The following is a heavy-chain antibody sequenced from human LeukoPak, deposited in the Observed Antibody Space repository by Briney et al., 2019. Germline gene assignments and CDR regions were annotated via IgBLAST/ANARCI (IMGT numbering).Heavy chain of an antibody. V-gene: IGHV6-1*01. CDR2: TYYRSKWYN. CDR3: AREAASDAFDI. D-gene: IGHD2-15*01. J-gene: IGHJ3*02. CDR1: GDSVSSNSAA. Sequence: SQTLSLTCAISGDSVSSNSAAWTWIRQSPSRGLEWLRRTYYRSKWYNDYAVSVKSRITINPDTSKNQFSLQLNSVTPEDTAVYYCAREAASDAFDIWGQGTMVTVSS.